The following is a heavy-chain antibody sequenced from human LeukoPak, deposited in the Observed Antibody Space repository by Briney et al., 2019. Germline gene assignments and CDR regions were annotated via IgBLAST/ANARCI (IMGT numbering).Heavy chain of an antibody. J-gene: IGHJ4*02. CDR1: GGSISSGDYY. CDR3: ASVSGFYYFDY. CDR2: IYCSGST. V-gene: IGHV4-30-4*01. D-gene: IGHD6-19*01. Sequence: PSQTLSLTCTVSGGSISSGDYYWSWIRQPPGKGLEWIGYIYCSGSTYYNPSLKSRVTISVDTSKNQFSLKLSSVTAADTAVYYCASVSGFYYFDYWGQGTLVTVSS.